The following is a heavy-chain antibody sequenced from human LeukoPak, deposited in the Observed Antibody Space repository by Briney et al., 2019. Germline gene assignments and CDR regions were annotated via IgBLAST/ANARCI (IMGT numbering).Heavy chain of an antibody. CDR1: GGSISGYY. D-gene: IGHD2-15*01. J-gene: IGHJ4*02. Sequence: SETLSLTCTVSGGSISGYYWSWIRQPPGKGLEWIGYIYYSGSTNYNPSLKSRVTISVDTSKNQFSLKLSSVTAADTAVYYCARDCSGGSCYSGFDYWGQGTLVTVSS. CDR2: IYYSGST. CDR3: ARDCSGGSCYSGFDY. V-gene: IGHV4-59*01.